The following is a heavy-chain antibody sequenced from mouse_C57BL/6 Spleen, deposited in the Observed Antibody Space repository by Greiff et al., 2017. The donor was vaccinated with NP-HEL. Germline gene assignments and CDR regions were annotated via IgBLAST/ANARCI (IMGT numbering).Heavy chain of an antibody. D-gene: IGHD2-5*01. CDR2: IHPNSGST. J-gene: IGHJ2*01. CDR3: ARRDYYSNGYFDY. V-gene: IGHV1-64*01. CDR1: GYTFTSYW. Sequence: QVQLQQPGAELVKPGASVKLSCKASGYTFTSYWMHWVKQRPGQGLEWIGMIHPNSGSTNYNEKFKSKATLTVDISSSTAYMQLSSLTSEDSAVYYCARRDYYSNGYFDYWGQGTTLTVSS.